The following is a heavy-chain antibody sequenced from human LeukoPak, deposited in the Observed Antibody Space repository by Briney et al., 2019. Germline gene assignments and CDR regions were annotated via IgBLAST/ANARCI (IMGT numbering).Heavy chain of an antibody. Sequence: SETLSLTCTVSGDSISSGSYFWSWIRQPAGKGLEWIGRISTTGSTNYNPSLKSRISISAVTSKNQFSLSLTSVTAADTAVYYCGRAPYGPLDHGGQGILVTVSS. D-gene: IGHD3-10*01. CDR1: GDSISSGSYF. CDR2: ISTTGST. CDR3: GRAPYGPLDH. J-gene: IGHJ4*02. V-gene: IGHV4-61*02.